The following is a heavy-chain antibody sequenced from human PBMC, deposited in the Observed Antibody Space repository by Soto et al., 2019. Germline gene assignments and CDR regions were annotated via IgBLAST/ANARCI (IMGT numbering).Heavy chain of an antibody. D-gene: IGHD2-2*01. J-gene: IGHJ6*03. CDR1: GGSFSGYY. V-gene: IGHV4-34*01. Sequence: SETLSLTCAVYGGSFSGYYWSWIRQPPGKGLEWIGEINHSGSTNYNPSPKSRVTISVDTSKNQFSLKLSSVTAADTAVYYCARTHIVVVPAAEFSPREIYYYYMDVWGKGTTVTVSS. CDR2: INHSGST. CDR3: ARTHIVVVPAAEFSPREIYYYYMDV.